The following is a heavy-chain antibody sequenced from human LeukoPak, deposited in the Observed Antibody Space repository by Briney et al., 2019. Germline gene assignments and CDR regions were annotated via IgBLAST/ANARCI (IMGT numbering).Heavy chain of an antibody. D-gene: IGHD5-18*01. CDR2: INAGNGNT. J-gene: IGHJ4*02. V-gene: IGHV1-3*01. CDR1: GYTFTSYA. Sequence: ASVKVSCKASGYTFTSYAMHWVRQAPGQRLEWMGWINAGNGNTKYSQKFQGRVTMTEDTSTDTAYMELSSLRSEDTAVYYCATLGYSYGLDYWGQGTLVTVSS. CDR3: ATLGYSYGLDY.